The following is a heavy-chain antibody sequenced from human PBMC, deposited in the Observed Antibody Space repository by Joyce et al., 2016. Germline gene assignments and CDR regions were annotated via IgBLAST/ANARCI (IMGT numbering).Heavy chain of an antibody. CDR3: ARDNIVVVPAGTYYYMDV. Sequence: QVQLVESGGGVVQPGRSLRLSCVASGLTFSSYGMHWVRQAPGKGLEWVAVIWHDGSNKHYADSVKGRFTISRDNAKNTVYLQMNSLRAEDTAMYYCARDNIVVVPAGTYYYMDVWGKGTTVTVSS. D-gene: IGHD2-2*01. V-gene: IGHV3-33*01. J-gene: IGHJ6*03. CDR1: GLTFSSYG. CDR2: IWHDGSNK.